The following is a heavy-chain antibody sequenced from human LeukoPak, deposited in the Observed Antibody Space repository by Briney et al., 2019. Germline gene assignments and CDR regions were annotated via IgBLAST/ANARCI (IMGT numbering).Heavy chain of an antibody. D-gene: IGHD4-17*01. Sequence: GGSLRLSCAASGLSFSSYWIHWVRQAPGKGLVWVSRINSDGSSTSYADSVKGRFTISRDNAKNTLYLQMNSLRAEDTAVYYRARESVKGAFDIWGRGTMVTVSS. V-gene: IGHV3-74*01. CDR3: ARESVKGAFDI. CDR1: GLSFSSYW. J-gene: IGHJ3*02. CDR2: INSDGSST.